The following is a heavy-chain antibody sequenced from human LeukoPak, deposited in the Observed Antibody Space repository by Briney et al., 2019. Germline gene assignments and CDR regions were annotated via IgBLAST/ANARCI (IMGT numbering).Heavy chain of an antibody. J-gene: IGHJ4*02. V-gene: IGHV3-30-3*01. Sequence: GGSLRLSCAASGFTFSSYAMHWVRQAPGKGLEWVAVISYDGSNKYYADSVKGRFTISRDNSKNTLCLQMNSLRAEDTAVYYCARDVSLHFYYFDYWGQGTLVTVSS. D-gene: IGHD2/OR15-2a*01. CDR1: GFTFSSYA. CDR3: ARDVSLHFYYFDY. CDR2: ISYDGSNK.